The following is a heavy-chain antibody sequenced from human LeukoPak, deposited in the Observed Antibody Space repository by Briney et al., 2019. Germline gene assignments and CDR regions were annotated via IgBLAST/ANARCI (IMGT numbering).Heavy chain of an antibody. CDR1: GFTFSSNW. CDR3: ARGPYYFDR. Sequence: GGSLRLSCAASGFTFSSNWMSWVRQAPGMGLEWVANIKEDGSEKHYVDSVKGRFTVSRDNAKNSLYLQMKSLRAEDTAVYYCARGPYYFDRWGRGTLVTVSS. V-gene: IGHV3-7*01. J-gene: IGHJ4*02. CDR2: IKEDGSEK.